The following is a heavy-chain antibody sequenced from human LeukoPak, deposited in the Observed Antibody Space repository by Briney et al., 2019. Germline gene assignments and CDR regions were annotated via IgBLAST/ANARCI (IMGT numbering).Heavy chain of an antibody. D-gene: IGHD3-22*01. CDR1: GGTFSSYA. CDR3: ARGMRITMIDIDV. V-gene: IGHV1-69*01. J-gene: IGHJ6*02. CDR2: IIPIFGTA. Sequence: SVKVSCKPSGGTFSSYAISWVRQAPGHGREWMGGIIPIFGTANYAQKFQGRVTITADESTSTAYMELSSLRSEDTAVYYCARGMRITMIDIDVWGQGTTVTVSS.